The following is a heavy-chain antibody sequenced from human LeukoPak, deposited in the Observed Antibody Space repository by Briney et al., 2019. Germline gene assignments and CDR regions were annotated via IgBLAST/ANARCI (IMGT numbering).Heavy chain of an antibody. CDR2: IYTSGST. Sequence: PSETLSLTCTVSGGSISSYYWSWLRQPAGKGLEWIGRIYTSGSTNYNPSLKSRVTMSVDTSKNQFSLKLSSVTAADTAVYYCARRVAVAGTSHFDYWGQGTLVTVSS. CDR3: ARRVAVAGTSHFDY. J-gene: IGHJ4*02. V-gene: IGHV4-4*07. D-gene: IGHD6-19*01. CDR1: GGSISSYY.